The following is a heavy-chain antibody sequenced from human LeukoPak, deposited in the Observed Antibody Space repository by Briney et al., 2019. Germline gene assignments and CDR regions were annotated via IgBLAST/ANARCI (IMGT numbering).Heavy chain of an antibody. J-gene: IGHJ4*02. D-gene: IGHD4-11*01. CDR1: GFTFSSYG. CDR3: AKGRSTVTTHFDY. Sequence: GGSLRLSCAGLGFTFSSYGMNWVGKAQGRGWEGGAFIRYDGGNKYYADSVKGRFTISRDNSKSTLYLQMNSLRAEDTAVYYCAKGRSTVTTHFDYWGQGTLVTVSS. V-gene: IGHV3-30*02. CDR2: IRYDGGNK.